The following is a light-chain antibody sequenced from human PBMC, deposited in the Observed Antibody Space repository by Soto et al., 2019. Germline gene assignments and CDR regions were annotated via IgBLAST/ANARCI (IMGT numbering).Light chain of an antibody. CDR2: WAS. CDR3: QQYSDLPLT. Sequence: IVIIQSPGPLAVVPGGAANIKCKVSQTCFPNSNNHHYVAWYQHKPGQPPKVLIYWASTRASGVPDRFTGSGSGTDFTLTITSLQAEDVAVYYCQQYSDLPLTFGGGTKVEIK. V-gene: IGKV4-1*01. CDR1: QTCFPNSNNHHY. J-gene: IGKJ4*01.